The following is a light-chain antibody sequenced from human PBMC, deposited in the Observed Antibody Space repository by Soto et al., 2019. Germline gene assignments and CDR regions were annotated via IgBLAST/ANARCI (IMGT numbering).Light chain of an antibody. CDR2: DAS. CDR1: QSVNDN. J-gene: IGKJ4*01. V-gene: IGKV3-15*01. Sequence: EILMTQSPATLSVSPGERVTLSCRASQSVNDNLAWYQQKPGQAPRLLIYDASTRATGIPARFSGSGSGTEFTLTISSLQSEDFAIYYCQRYNRWPLTFGGGTKVEIK. CDR3: QRYNRWPLT.